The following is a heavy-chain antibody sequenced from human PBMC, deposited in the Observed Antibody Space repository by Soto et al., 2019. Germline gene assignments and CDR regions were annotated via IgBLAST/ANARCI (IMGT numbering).Heavy chain of an antibody. Sequence: EVQLVESGGGLVQPGRSLRLSCAVSGFTFDDYAMHWVRQAPGKGLEWVSGISWNSGSIGYADSVQGRFTISRDNAKNTLYLLMNSLKTEDTALYYCAKGTSSGWIDYWYFDLWGRGTMVTVSS. CDR3: AKGTSSGWIDYWYFDL. CDR2: ISWNSGSI. J-gene: IGHJ2*01. V-gene: IGHV3-9*01. D-gene: IGHD6-19*01. CDR1: GFTFDDYA.